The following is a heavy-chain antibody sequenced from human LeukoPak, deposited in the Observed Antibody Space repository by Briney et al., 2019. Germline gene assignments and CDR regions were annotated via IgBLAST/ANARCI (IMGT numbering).Heavy chain of an antibody. CDR3: ARVGYSSGWYAHYYYYGMDV. J-gene: IGHJ6*02. Sequence: SETLSLTCTVSGGSISRYFWTWIRQPPGKGLEWIGEINHSGSTNYNPSLKSRVTISVDTSKNQFSLKLSSVTAADTAVYYCARVGYSSGWYAHYYYYGMDVWGQGTTVTVSS. CDR1: GGSISRYF. CDR2: INHSGST. D-gene: IGHD6-19*01. V-gene: IGHV4-34*01.